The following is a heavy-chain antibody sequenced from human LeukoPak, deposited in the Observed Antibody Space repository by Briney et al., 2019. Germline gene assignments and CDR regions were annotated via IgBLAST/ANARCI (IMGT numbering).Heavy chain of an antibody. CDR2: IIPIFGTA. J-gene: IGHJ4*02. V-gene: IGHV1-69*13. D-gene: IGHD3-10*01. CDR3: ASRPIIMVRGVIALKYYFDY. CDR1: GGTFSSYA. Sequence: GASVKVSCKASGGTFSSYAISWVRQAPGQGLEWMGGIIPIFGTANYAQKFQGRVTITADESTSTAYMELSSLRSEDTAVYYCASRPIIMVRGVIALKYYFDYWGQGTLVTVSS.